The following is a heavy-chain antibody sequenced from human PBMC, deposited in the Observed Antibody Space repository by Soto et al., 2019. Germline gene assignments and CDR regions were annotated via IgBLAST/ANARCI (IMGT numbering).Heavy chain of an antibody. J-gene: IGHJ5*02. V-gene: IGHV4-59*01. CDR1: GGCIRSYY. CDR2: IYYSGST. D-gene: IGHD3-9*01. CDR3: ARERYDILTGNQPGRFDP. Sequence: SETLSLTCTVSGGCIRSYYCSWIRQPPGKGLEWIGYIYYSGSTNYNRSLKSRVTISVDTSKNQFSLNLSAVTAADTAVYYCARERYDILTGNQPGRFDPWGQGTLGTLSS.